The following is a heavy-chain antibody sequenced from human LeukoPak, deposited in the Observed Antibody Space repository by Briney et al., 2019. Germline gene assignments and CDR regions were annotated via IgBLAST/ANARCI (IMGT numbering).Heavy chain of an antibody. D-gene: IGHD2-2*01. V-gene: IGHV5-51*01. CDR2: IYPGDSDT. CDR3: ARRYCSSTSCYLPNNWFDP. J-gene: IGHJ5*02. Sequence: GESLKISCKASGYSFTSYWIGWVRQMPGKGLEWMGIIYPGDSDTRYSPSFQGQVTFSADKSINTAYLQWSSLKASDTAMYYCARRYCSSTSCYLPNNWFDPWGQGTLVTVSS. CDR1: GYSFTSYW.